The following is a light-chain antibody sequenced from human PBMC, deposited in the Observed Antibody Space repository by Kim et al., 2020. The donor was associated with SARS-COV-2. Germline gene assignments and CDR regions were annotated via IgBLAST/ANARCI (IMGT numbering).Light chain of an antibody. CDR2: AAS. V-gene: IGKV1-8*01. J-gene: IGKJ3*01. CDR3: QQYYRDPPT. Sequence: ASRGDRVTRDCRASESVRSYLAWYQQKPGKAPNLLVYAASTLQTGVPSRFSGSGFGTNFTLTISCLQSEDFASYYCQQYYRDPPTFGPGTKVDIK. CDR1: ESVRSY.